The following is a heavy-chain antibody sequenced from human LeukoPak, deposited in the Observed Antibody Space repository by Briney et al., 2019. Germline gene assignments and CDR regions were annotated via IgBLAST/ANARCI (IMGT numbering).Heavy chain of an antibody. Sequence: GGSLRLSCAASGFTFSNYWMTWVRQAPGKGLEWVANIKQDGSEKYYVDSVKGRFTISRDNAKNSLSLQMNSLRAEDTAVYYCARRVDTAMVSRYFDNWGQGTLVTVSS. CDR1: GFTFSNYW. CDR3: ARRVDTAMVSRYFDN. V-gene: IGHV3-7*01. D-gene: IGHD5-18*01. CDR2: IKQDGSEK. J-gene: IGHJ4*02.